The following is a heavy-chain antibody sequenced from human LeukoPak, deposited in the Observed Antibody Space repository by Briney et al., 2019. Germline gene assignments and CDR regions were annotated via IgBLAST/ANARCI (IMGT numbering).Heavy chain of an antibody. Sequence: SETLSLTCTVSGGSISTYYWSWIRQPAGKGLEWIGRIHTSGSTLYDPSLKSRVTLSLDTSKNQFSLKLSSVTAADTAMYYCARGHAMGATYFERWGQGILVTVSS. CDR1: GGSISTYY. D-gene: IGHD1-26*01. CDR3: ARGHAMGATYFER. V-gene: IGHV4-4*07. J-gene: IGHJ4*02. CDR2: IHTSGST.